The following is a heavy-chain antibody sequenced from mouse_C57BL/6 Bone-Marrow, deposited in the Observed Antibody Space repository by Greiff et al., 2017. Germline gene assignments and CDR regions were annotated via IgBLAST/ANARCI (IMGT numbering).Heavy chain of an antibody. J-gene: IGHJ2*01. V-gene: IGHV1-81*01. CDR1: GYTFTSYG. Sequence: QVQLQQSGAELARPGASVKLSCKASGYTFTSYGISWVKQRTGQGLEWIGEIYPRSGNTYYNEKFKGKATLTADTSSSTAYMELRSLISEDSAVXFCARSYSNYPDYFDYWGQGTTLTVSA. CDR3: ARSYSNYPDYFDY. D-gene: IGHD2-5*01. CDR2: IYPRSGNT.